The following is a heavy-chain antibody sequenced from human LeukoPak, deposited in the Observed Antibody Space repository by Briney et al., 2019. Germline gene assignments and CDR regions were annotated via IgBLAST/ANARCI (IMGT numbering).Heavy chain of an antibody. CDR1: GFTFSSYA. D-gene: IGHD3-22*01. CDR3: ARDKSRRNYYDSSGYSYPPYFDY. Sequence: GRSLRLSCAASGFTFSSYAMHWVRQALGKGLEWVAVISYDGSNKYYADSVKGRLTISRDNSKNTLYLQMNSLRAEDTAVYYCARDKSRRNYYDSSGYSYPPYFDYWGQGTLVTVSS. J-gene: IGHJ4*02. V-gene: IGHV3-30-3*01. CDR2: ISYDGSNK.